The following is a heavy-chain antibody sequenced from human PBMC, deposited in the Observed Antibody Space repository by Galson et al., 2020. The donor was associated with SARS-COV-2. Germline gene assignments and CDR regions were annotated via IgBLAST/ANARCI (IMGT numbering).Heavy chain of an antibody. V-gene: IGHV3-11*01. CDR1: GFTFSDYY. J-gene: IGHJ6*02. CDR3: ARDQIVVVLAATTQSQSASDYYGMDV. D-gene: IGHD2-15*01. Sequence: GGSLRLSCAASGFTFSDYYMSWIRQAPGKGLEWVSYISSSGSTIYYADSVKGRFTISRDNAKNSLYLQMNSLRAEDTAVYYCARDQIVVVLAATTQSQSASDYYGMDVWGQGTTGTVAS. CDR2: ISSSGSTI.